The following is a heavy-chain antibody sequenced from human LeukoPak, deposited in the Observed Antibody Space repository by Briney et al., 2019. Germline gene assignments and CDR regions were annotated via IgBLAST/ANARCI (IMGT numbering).Heavy chain of an antibody. J-gene: IGHJ4*02. CDR1: GGSISSYY. CDR2: IYYSGST. CDR3: ARRPEEEYYFDY. D-gene: IGHD3-10*01. V-gene: IGHV4-59*08. Sequence: SETLSLTCTVSGGSISSYYWSWIRQPPGKGLEWIGYIYYSGSTNYNPSLKSRVTISVDTSKNQFSLKLSSVTAADTAVYYCARRPEEEYYFDYWGQGTLVTVSS.